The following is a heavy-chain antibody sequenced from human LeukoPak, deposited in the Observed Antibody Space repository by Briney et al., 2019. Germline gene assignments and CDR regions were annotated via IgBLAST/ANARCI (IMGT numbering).Heavy chain of an antibody. D-gene: IGHD3-22*01. Sequence: GGSLGLSCGASGFSFSSHSMNWVRQAPGKGLEWVSFISPSSVNIYYADSVKGRFTISRDNAKNSLYLQMNSLRAEDTAVYYCARDGGVTYYYDSSAYLPRDYWGQGTLVTVSS. CDR2: ISPSSVNI. J-gene: IGHJ4*02. CDR3: ARDGGVTYYYDSSAYLPRDY. CDR1: GFSFSSHS. V-gene: IGHV3-21*01.